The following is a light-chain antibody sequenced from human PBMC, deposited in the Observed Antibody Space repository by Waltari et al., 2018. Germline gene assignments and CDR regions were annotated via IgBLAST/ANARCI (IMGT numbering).Light chain of an antibody. J-gene: IGLJ3*02. V-gene: IGLV4-69*01. CDR3: QTGGHGTWV. Sequence: QLVLTQSPSASASLGASVKLTCTLSRGHSSNVIAWHQQQPEKGPRYLMKVNSDGSHGKGDKIPVCYSGSRSGAEHYRTSASLQSEDEADYYCQTGGHGTWVFGGGTKLTVL. CDR2: VNSDGSH. CDR1: RGHSSNV.